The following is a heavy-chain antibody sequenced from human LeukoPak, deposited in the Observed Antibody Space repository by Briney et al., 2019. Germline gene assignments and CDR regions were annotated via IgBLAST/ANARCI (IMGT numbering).Heavy chain of an antibody. J-gene: IGHJ4*02. Sequence: SVKVSCKASGGTFSCYAISWVRQAPGQGLEWMGGIIPIFGTANYAQKFQGRVTITTDESTSTAYIELSSLRSEDTAVYYCARTMVRGVIVGFNYWGQGTLVTVSS. CDR3: ARTMVRGVIVGFNY. V-gene: IGHV1-69*05. D-gene: IGHD3-10*01. CDR2: IIPIFGTA. CDR1: GGTFSCYA.